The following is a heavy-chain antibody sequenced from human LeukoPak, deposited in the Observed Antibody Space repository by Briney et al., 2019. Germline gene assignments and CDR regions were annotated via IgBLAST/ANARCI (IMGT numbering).Heavy chain of an antibody. D-gene: IGHD1-26*01. CDR1: GFTVSSNY. CDR2: IYSGGST. Sequence: GGSLRLSCAASGFTVSSNYMSWVRQAPGKGLEWVSVIYSGGSTYYADSVKGRFTISRDNSKNTLYLQMNSLRAEDTAVYYCARVASGSHLDAFDIWGQGTMVTVSS. J-gene: IGHJ3*02. CDR3: ARVASGSHLDAFDI. V-gene: IGHV3-66*01.